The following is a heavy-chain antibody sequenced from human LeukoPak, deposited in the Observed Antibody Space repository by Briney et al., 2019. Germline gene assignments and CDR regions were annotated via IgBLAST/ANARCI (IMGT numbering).Heavy chain of an antibody. Sequence: QTGGSLRLSCAASGFTFSSYAMHWVRQAPGKGLEWVAVISYDGSNKYYADSVKGRFTISRDNSKNTLYLQMNSLRAEDTAVYYCARGADRGIVVAADGGQGALVTVSS. CDR3: ARGADRGIVVAAD. J-gene: IGHJ4*02. CDR2: ISYDGSNK. D-gene: IGHD6-19*01. CDR1: GFTFSSYA. V-gene: IGHV3-30-3*01.